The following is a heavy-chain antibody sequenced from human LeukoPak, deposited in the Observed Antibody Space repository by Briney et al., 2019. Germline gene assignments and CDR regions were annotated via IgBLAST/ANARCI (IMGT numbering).Heavy chain of an antibody. Sequence: SETLPLTCTVSGGSIIAYFWSWIRQPPGKGLEWIGYVYYSGSTKYNPSLEGRVTMSVDTSKSQFSLELSSATTEDTAVYYCARVSRGHGVDVWGKGTTVTVSS. CDR1: GGSIIAYF. V-gene: IGHV4-59*01. CDR2: VYYSGST. D-gene: IGHD3-10*01. CDR3: ARVSRGHGVDV. J-gene: IGHJ6*04.